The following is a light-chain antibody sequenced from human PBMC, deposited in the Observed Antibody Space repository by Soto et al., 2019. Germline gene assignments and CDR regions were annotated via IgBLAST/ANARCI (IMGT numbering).Light chain of an antibody. J-gene: IGKJ4*01. CDR1: QAVSSIL. V-gene: IGKV3-20*01. CDR3: QQHGTSPI. CDR2: GAS. Sequence: EVVLTQSPGTLSLSPGERATLSCRASQAVSSILLAWYQQKPCQAPRLLIYGASSRATGIPDRFSGSASGTDFTLTVSRLEPEDFAEYYCQQHGTSPIFGGGTKVEIK.